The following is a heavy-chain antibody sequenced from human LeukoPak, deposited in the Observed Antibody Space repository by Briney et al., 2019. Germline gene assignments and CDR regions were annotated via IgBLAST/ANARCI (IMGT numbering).Heavy chain of an antibody. CDR1: GFTFSSYA. D-gene: IGHD1-26*01. J-gene: IGHJ4*02. CDR2: ISGSGGST. V-gene: IGHV3-23*01. Sequence: GGSLRLSCVVSGFTFSSYAMSWVRQAPGKGLEWVSGISGSGGSTYYADSVKGRFTISRDNSKNTLYLQMNSLRAEDTAVYYCARPSLNTGSYFDYWGQGILVSVSS. CDR3: ARPSLNTGSYFDY.